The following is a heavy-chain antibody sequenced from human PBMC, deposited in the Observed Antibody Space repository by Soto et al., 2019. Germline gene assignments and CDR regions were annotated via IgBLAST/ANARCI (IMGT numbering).Heavy chain of an antibody. CDR1: GFTFSSYA. Sequence: GESLKISCAASGFTFSSYAMSWVRQAPGKGLEWVSAISGSGGSTYYADSVKGRFTISRDNSKNTRYLQMNSLRAEDTAVYYCAKDLTGFLEWLLPYYYYYYMDVWGKGTTVTVSS. J-gene: IGHJ6*03. CDR3: AKDLTGFLEWLLPYYYYYYMDV. V-gene: IGHV3-23*01. CDR2: ISGSGGST. D-gene: IGHD3-3*01.